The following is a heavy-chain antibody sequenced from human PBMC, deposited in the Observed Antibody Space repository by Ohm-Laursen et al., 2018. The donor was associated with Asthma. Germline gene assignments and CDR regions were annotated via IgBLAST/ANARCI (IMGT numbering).Heavy chain of an antibody. J-gene: IGHJ4*02. CDR1: GGSISSGGYY. CDR3: ARGSSGWSPNFDY. Sequence: TLSLTCTVSGGSISSGGYYWSWIRQHPGKGLEWIGYIYYSGSTYYNPSLKSRVTISVDTSKNQFSLKLSSVTAVDTAVYYCARGSSGWSPNFDYWGQGTLVTVSS. CDR2: IYYSGST. D-gene: IGHD6-19*01. V-gene: IGHV4-31*03.